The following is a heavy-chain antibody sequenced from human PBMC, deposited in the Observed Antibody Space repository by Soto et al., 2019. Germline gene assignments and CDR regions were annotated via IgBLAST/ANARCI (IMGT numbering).Heavy chain of an antibody. CDR3: ATSSGSAYGLDV. Sequence: SETLSLTCAVSAGSISTTNWYVWVRQPPGMGLEWIGEIYHTGTTTYNLSLKSRVTMSVDTSKNQFSLRLSFVTAADTAVYYCATSSGSAYGLDVWGPGATVTV. V-gene: IGHV4-4*02. D-gene: IGHD3-10*01. J-gene: IGHJ6*02. CDR1: AGSISTTNW. CDR2: IYHTGTT.